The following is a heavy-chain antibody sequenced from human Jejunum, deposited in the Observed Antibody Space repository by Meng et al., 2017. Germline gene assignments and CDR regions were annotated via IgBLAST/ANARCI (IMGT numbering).Heavy chain of an antibody. D-gene: IGHD1/OR15-1a*01. Sequence: QVHLKELGPGRGGPSGPLSLTSAVLGCAVSTTDWWSWVRQHPGKGLEWIGEISRSGRANYNPSLKGRVTISLDRSMNLFSLKLDSVTAADAAVYYCARDPRTNWASRFFDNWGQGTLVTVSS. CDR3: ARDPRTNWASRFFDN. J-gene: IGHJ4*02. V-gene: IGHV4-4*02. CDR2: ISRSGRA. CDR1: GCAVSTTDW.